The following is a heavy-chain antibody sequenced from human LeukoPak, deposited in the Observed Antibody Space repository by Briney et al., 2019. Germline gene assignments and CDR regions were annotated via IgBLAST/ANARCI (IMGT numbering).Heavy chain of an antibody. V-gene: IGHV4-39*01. Sequence: SETLSLTCTVSGGSISSSSYYWGWIRQPPGKGLEWIGSIYYNGSTYYNPSLKSRVTISVDTSKNQFSLKLSSVTAADTAVYYCARHGVVLHYYYYGMDVWGQGTTVTVSS. CDR1: GGSISSSSYY. CDR2: IYYNGST. J-gene: IGHJ6*02. CDR3: ARHGVVLHYYYYGMDV. D-gene: IGHD3-3*01.